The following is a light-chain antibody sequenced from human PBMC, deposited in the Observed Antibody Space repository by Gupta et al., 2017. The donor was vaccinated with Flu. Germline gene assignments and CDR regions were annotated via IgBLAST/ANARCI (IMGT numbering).Light chain of an antibody. J-gene: IGKJ1*01. CDR2: EVS. Sequence: DIVMTHTPLSLSVTPGKPASISCRSSPSLRHSDGMTYFYWYVQKPGQPPQLIIDEVSKTCSGVTVRFRGRGELKDFTLKSSRGEEEDGGSYYGRQSVPLRPFGQGTKVEIK. V-gene: IGKV2D-29*01. CDR3: RQSVPLRP. CDR1: PSLRHSDGMTY.